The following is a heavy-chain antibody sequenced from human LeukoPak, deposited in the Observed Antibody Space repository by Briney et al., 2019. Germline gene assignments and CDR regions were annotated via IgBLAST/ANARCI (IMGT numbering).Heavy chain of an antibody. CDR2: IYPGDSDT. D-gene: IGHD3/OR15-3a*01. V-gene: IGHV5-51*01. CDR3: ARGDLLTGATTPSDY. J-gene: IGHJ4*02. CDR1: GYSFTSYW. Sequence: GESLKISCKGSGYSFTSYWIGWVRPMPGKGREWMGIIYPGDSDTRYSPSFQGQVTISADKSISTAYLQWSSLKASDTAMYYCARGDLLTGATTPSDYWGQGTLVTVSS.